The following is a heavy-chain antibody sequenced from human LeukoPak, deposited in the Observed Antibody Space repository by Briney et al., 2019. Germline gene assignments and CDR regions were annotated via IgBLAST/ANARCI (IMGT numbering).Heavy chain of an antibody. J-gene: IGHJ4*02. CDR2: ISYDGSNK. Sequence: GGSLRLSCAASGFTFSSYGMHWVRQAPGKGLEWVAVISYDGSNKYYADSVKGRFTISRDNSKNTLYLQMNSLRAEDTAVYYCAKDRQGDFDCWGQGTLVTVSS. CDR3: AKDRQGDFDC. CDR1: GFTFSSYG. V-gene: IGHV3-30*18.